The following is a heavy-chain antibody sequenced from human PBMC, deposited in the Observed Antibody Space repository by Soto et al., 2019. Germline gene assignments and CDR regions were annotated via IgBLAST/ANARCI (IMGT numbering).Heavy chain of an antibody. CDR1: GINYNTYA. J-gene: IGHJ4*02. D-gene: IGHD5-12*01. Sequence: QVQLVQSGAEMKKPGASVKLSCKTSGINYNTYAIHWVRQAPGQGLEWMGWINAGNGDTRYSQNFQGRVTLTRDTSASTVYMDLYSLKSEHTGVYYCARAISGYVTWGQGTLVTVSS. V-gene: IGHV1-3*01. CDR2: INAGNGDT. CDR3: ARAISGYVT.